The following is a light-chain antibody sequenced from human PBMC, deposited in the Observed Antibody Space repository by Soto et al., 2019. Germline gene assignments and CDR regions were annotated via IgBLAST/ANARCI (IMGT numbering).Light chain of an antibody. CDR3: ATWDDDVSGVV. CDR2: SHN. CDR1: SSNIGRGF. J-gene: IGLJ2*01. V-gene: IGLV1-47*02. Sequence: QSVLTQPPSASGTPGPNVTISCSGSSSNIGRGFVYWYQQLPGAAPKLLMYSHNIRPSGIPDRFSASTSGTSASLAISGLRSEDEADYHCATWDDDVSGVVFGGGTKLTVL.